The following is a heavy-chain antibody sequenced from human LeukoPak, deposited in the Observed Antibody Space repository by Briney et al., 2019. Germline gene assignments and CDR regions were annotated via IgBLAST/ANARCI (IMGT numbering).Heavy chain of an antibody. CDR3: ARAGYTYTWPPSYYYGMDV. V-gene: IGHV3-21*04. CDR1: GFTFSSYN. Sequence: GGSLRLSCAASGFTFSSYNMNWVRQAPGKGLEWVSTISSSSSYIYYADSVKGRFTISRDNAKNSLYLQMNSLRADDTAVYYCARAGYTYTWPPSYYYGMDVWGQGTTVTASS. CDR2: ISSSSSYI. D-gene: IGHD5-12*01. J-gene: IGHJ6*02.